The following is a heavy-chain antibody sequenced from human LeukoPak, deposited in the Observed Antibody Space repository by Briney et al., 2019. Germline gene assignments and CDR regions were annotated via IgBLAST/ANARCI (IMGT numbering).Heavy chain of an antibody. Sequence: QPAGSLRLSCAASGFTFSNYWMSWVRQPPGKGLEWVGNIQQDGTGKYYVDSVKGRFTISRDNAKNSLSLQMNSLRAEDTAVYYCVTGGTYHMFWGQGALVTVSS. CDR2: IQQDGTGK. V-gene: IGHV3-7*05. CDR3: VTGGTYHMF. J-gene: IGHJ4*02. D-gene: IGHD3-16*02. CDR1: GFTFSNYW.